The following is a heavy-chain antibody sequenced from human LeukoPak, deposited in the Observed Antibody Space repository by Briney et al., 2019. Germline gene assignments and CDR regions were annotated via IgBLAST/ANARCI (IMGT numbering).Heavy chain of an antibody. CDR3: ARTYINFNNYCDP. V-gene: IGHV4-38-2*02. J-gene: IGHJ5*02. CDR1: GYSINNGYN. D-gene: IGHD4-11*01. CDR2: ISHIGST. Sequence: TSETLSLTCSVSGYSINNGYNWGWVRQPPGKGLECIGSISHIGSTYYNPSLESRVTISLDTSKNQFSLELSSVTAADTAVYYCARTYINFNNYCDPWGQGTLVTVSS.